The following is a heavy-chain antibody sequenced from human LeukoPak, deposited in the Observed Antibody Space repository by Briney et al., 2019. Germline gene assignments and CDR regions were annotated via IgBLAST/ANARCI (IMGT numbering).Heavy chain of an antibody. CDR1: GFTFSSYA. Sequence: GGSLRLSCAASGFTFSSYAMSWVRQAPGKGLEWVSSVSNNGGSTYYADSVKGRFTISRDISKNTLYLRMNSLRAEDTAVYYCAKGVSVLGAARHDHWGQGTLVTVSS. V-gene: IGHV3-23*01. D-gene: IGHD3-16*01. CDR2: VSNNGGST. CDR3: AKGVSVLGAARHDH. J-gene: IGHJ4*02.